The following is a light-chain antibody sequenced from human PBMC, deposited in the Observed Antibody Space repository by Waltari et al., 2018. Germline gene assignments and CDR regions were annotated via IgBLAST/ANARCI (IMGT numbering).Light chain of an antibody. CDR3: QQYNNWPPGDT. J-gene: IGKJ2*01. Sequence: ELVMTQSPATLSVSPGERATLSCRASQIVSSNLAWYQQKPGQAPRLLIYGASTRATGIPARFSGSGSGTEFTLTISSLQSEDFAVYYCQQYNNWPPGDTFGQWTKLEIK. CDR2: GAS. V-gene: IGKV3-15*01. CDR1: QIVSSN.